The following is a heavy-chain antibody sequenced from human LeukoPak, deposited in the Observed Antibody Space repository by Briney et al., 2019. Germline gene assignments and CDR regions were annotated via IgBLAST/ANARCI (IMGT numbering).Heavy chain of an antibody. J-gene: IGHJ5*02. CDR3: ARGVAAAGTRWFDP. D-gene: IGHD6-13*01. V-gene: IGHV3-11*03. Sequence: GGSLRLSCAASGLTFSDYYMTWIRQAPGKGLEWVSYISGSSGYTNYADSVKGRFTISRDNARNSLYLQMNSLRAEDTAVYHCARGVAAAGTRWFDPWGQGTLVTVSS. CDR1: GLTFSDYY. CDR2: ISGSSGYT.